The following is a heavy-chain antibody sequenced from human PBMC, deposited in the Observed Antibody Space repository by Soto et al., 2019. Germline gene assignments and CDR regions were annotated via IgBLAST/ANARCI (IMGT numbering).Heavy chain of an antibody. CDR1: GFTFSSYS. Sequence: EVQLVESGGGLVQPGGSLRLSCAASGFTFSSYSMNWVRQAPGKGLEWVSSISSSSSYIYYADSVKGRFTISRDNAKNSLYLQMNSLRAEDTAVYYCARGWIQLWLPDYYYGMDVWGQGTTVTVSS. V-gene: IGHV3-21*01. CDR3: ARGWIQLWLPDYYYGMDV. D-gene: IGHD5-18*01. J-gene: IGHJ6*02. CDR2: ISSSSSYI.